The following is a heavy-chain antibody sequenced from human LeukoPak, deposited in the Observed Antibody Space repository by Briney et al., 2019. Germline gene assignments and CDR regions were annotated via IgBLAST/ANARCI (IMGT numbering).Heavy chain of an antibody. CDR3: ARGTRYSYGYTYYYYYGMDV. Sequence: GGSLRLSCAAPGFTFSSYWMSWVRQAPGKGLEWVANIKQDGSEKYYVDSVKGRFTISRDNAKNSLYLQMNSLRAEDTAVYYCARGTRYSYGYTYYYYYGMDVWGQGTTVTVSS. CDR2: IKQDGSEK. J-gene: IGHJ6*02. CDR1: GFTFSSYW. V-gene: IGHV3-7*01. D-gene: IGHD5-18*01.